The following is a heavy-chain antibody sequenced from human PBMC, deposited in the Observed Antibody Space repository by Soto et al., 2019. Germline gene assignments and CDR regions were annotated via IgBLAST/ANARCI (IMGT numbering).Heavy chain of an antibody. CDR3: ARHLTIFGVVIDAFDI. CDR1: GGTFSSYA. Sequence: QVQLVQSGAEVKKPGSSVKVSCKASGGTFSSYAISWVRQAPGQGLEWMGGIIPIFGTANYAQKFQGRVTITADESTSTAYMELSSLRSEDTAVYYCARHLTIFGVVIDAFDIWGQGTMVTVSS. V-gene: IGHV1-69*12. D-gene: IGHD3-3*01. CDR2: IIPIFGTA. J-gene: IGHJ3*02.